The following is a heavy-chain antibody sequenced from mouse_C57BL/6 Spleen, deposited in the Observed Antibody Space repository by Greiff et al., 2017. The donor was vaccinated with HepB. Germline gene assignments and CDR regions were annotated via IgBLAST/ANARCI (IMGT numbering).Heavy chain of an antibody. Sequence: QVQLQQPGAELVKPGASVKLSCKASGYTFTSYWMHWVKQRPGRGLEWIGRIDPNSGGTKYNEKFKSKATLNVDKPSSTAYMQLSSLTSEDSAVYYCAREAYYGSSYIDYFDYWGQGTTLTVSS. CDR1: GYTFTSYW. V-gene: IGHV1-72*01. J-gene: IGHJ2*01. D-gene: IGHD1-1*01. CDR3: AREAYYGSSYIDYFDY. CDR2: IDPNSGGT.